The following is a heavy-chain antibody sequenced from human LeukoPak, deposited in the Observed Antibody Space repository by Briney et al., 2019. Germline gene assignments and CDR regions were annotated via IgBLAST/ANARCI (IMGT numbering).Heavy chain of an antibody. J-gene: IGHJ4*02. V-gene: IGHV3-23*01. CDR2: ISGSGGST. CDR1: GFTFSSYA. CDR3: AKDPEGGYSGYFDY. D-gene: IGHD5-12*01. Sequence: GGSLRLSCAASGFTFSSYAMSWVRQAPGKGLEWVSAISGSGGSTYYADSVKGRFTISRDNSKNTLYLEMNSLRAEDTAVYYCAKDPEGGYSGYFDYWGQGTLVTVSS.